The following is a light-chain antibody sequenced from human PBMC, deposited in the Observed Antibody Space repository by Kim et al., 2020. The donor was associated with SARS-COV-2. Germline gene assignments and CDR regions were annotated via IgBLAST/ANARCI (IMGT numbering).Light chain of an antibody. J-gene: IGKJ2*01. CDR2: DAA. V-gene: IGKV3-15*01. CDR1: QSVGDK. Sequence: VAQGETATLSCRASQSVGDKLAWYQQKPGQAPRLLVNDAATRAPGIPARFSGSGSGTYFTLTIFSLQSEDSAVYYCHQYNNWPPDTFGQGTKLEI. CDR3: HQYNNWPPDT.